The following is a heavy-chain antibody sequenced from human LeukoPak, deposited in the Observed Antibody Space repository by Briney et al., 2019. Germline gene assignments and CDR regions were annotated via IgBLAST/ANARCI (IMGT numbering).Heavy chain of an antibody. J-gene: IGHJ4*02. D-gene: IGHD6-19*01. CDR3: ARGSGRYVMVDW. CDR2: ISYDGSNK. CDR1: GFTFSSYA. Sequence: GGSLRLSCAASGFTFSSYAMHWVRQAPGKGLEWVAVISYDGSNKYYADSVKGRFTISRDNSKNTLYLHMYSLRAEDTAVYYCARGSGRYVMVDWWGQGTLVTVSS. V-gene: IGHV3-30*04.